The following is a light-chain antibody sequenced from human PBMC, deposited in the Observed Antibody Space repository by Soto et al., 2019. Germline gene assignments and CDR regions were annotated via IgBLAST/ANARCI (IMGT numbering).Light chain of an antibody. J-gene: IGKJ1*01. CDR2: GAS. CDR3: QQDYGDSWT. V-gene: IGKV3-20*01. Sequence: EIELTQSPGTLSLSPGERATLSCRASQSVSSSYLAWYQQKPGQAPRLLIYGASSMDTGIPDRFSGSGSGTDFTLTISSLKNEDFASYYCQQDYGDSWTFGQGTKVDIK. CDR1: QSVSSSY.